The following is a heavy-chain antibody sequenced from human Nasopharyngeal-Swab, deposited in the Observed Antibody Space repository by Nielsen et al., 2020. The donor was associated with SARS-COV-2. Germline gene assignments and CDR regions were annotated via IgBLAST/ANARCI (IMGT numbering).Heavy chain of an antibody. CDR3: ARVHRYYDFWSGYYTGSRGIDI. J-gene: IGHJ6*02. Sequence: VRQAPGKGLEWVANIKQDGSEKYYVDSVKGRFTISRDNAKNSLYLQMNSLRAEDTAVYYCARVHRYYDFWSGYYTGSRGIDIWGQGTTVTVSS. CDR2: IKQDGSEK. D-gene: IGHD3-3*01. V-gene: IGHV3-7*01.